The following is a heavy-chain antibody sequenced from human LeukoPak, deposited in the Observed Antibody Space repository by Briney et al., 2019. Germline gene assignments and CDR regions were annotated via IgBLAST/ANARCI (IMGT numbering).Heavy chain of an antibody. CDR1: GFTVSSNY. Sequence: GGSLRLSCAASGFTVSSNYMSWVRQAPGKGLEWVSVIYSGGSTYYADSVKGRFTISRDNSKNTLYLQMNSLRAEDMAVYYCARGAGGIAAGGLYFDYWGQGTLVTVSS. J-gene: IGHJ4*02. CDR3: ARGAGGIAAGGLYFDY. D-gene: IGHD6-13*01. CDR2: IYSGGST. V-gene: IGHV3-53*01.